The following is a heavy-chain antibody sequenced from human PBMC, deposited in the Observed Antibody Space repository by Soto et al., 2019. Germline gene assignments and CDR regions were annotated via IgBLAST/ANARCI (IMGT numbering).Heavy chain of an antibody. J-gene: IGHJ4*02. CDR3: ARWDDYGASDQYHFDH. CDR2: TSIYNGHT. Sequence: ASVKVSCKASGYTFTASGISWVRQAPGQRLEWMGWTSIYNGHTEYSPKFLGRVVMTTDTSADTAYLELRSLRPDDAALYYCARWDDYGASDQYHFDHWGQGTLVTVSS. CDR1: GYTFTASG. V-gene: IGHV1-18*01. D-gene: IGHD4-17*01.